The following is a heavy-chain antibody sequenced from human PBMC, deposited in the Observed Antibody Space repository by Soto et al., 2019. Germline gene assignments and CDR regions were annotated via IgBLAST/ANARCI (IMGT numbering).Heavy chain of an antibody. D-gene: IGHD4-17*01. CDR2: ISSSSSTI. CDR1: GFTSSSYS. Sequence: EVQLVESGGGLVQPGGSLRLSCAASGFTSSSYSMNWVRQAPGKGLEWVSYISSSSSTIYYTDSVKGRFTISRDNAKNSLYLQMNSLRDEDTAVYYCARAYYGDGYSWGQGTLVTVSS. CDR3: ARAYYGDGYS. J-gene: IGHJ4*02. V-gene: IGHV3-48*02.